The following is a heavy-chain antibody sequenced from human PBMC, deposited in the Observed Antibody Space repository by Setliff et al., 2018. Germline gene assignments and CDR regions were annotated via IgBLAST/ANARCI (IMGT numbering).Heavy chain of an antibody. CDR2: IKSKADGGTV. Sequence: GGSLRLSCAASGFTFSDAWMNWVRQAPGKGLEWVGRIKSKADGGTVDFAAPVKGRFTISRDDSKNTMSLQMNSLKTEDTAVYFCATRLGDFWGQGTLVTVSS. J-gene: IGHJ4*02. CDR1: GFTFSDAW. V-gene: IGHV3-15*01. CDR3: ATRLGDF.